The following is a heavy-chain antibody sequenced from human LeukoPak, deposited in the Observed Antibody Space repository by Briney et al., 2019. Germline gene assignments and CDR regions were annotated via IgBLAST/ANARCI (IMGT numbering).Heavy chain of an antibody. Sequence: GGSLRLSCAAPGFTFSSYGMHWVRQAPGRGLEWVAVIWYDGSNKYYADSVKGRFTISRDNSKNTLYLQMNSLRAEDTAVYYCARDSYQDYYGRFDPWGQGTLVIVSS. J-gene: IGHJ5*02. V-gene: IGHV3-33*01. CDR2: IWYDGSNK. CDR3: ARDSYQDYYGRFDP. D-gene: IGHD3-10*01. CDR1: GFTFSSYG.